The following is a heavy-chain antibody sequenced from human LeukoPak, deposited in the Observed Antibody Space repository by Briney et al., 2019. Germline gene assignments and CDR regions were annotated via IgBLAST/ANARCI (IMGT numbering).Heavy chain of an antibody. D-gene: IGHD2-2*02. CDR3: AKDMGGGYCSSTSCYIGIGFDY. CDR2: ISWNSGSI. V-gene: IGHV3-9*01. J-gene: IGHJ4*02. CDR1: GFTFSNYW. Sequence: GGSLRLSCAASGFTFSNYWIHWVRQAPGKGLEWVSGISWNSGSIGYADSVKGRFTISRDNAKNSLYLQMNSLRAEDTALYYCAKDMGGGYCSSTSCYIGIGFDYWGQGTLVTVSS.